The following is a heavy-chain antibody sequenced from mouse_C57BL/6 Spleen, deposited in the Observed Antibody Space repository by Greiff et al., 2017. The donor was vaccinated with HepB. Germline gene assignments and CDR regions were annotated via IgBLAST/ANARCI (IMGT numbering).Heavy chain of an antibody. CDR1: GYTFTSYW. CDR2: IDPSDSYT. D-gene: IGHD2-4*01. Sequence: QVQLQQPGAELVKPGASVKLSCKASGYTFTSYWMQWVKQRPGQALEWIGEIDPSDSYTNYNQKFKGKATLTVDTSSSTAYMQLSSLTSEDSAVYYCARQGDYEAYWGQGTLVTVSA. V-gene: IGHV1-50*01. J-gene: IGHJ3*01. CDR3: ARQGDYEAY.